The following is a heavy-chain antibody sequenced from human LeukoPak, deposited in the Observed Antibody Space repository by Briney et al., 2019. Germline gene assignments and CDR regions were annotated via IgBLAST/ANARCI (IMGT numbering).Heavy chain of an antibody. V-gene: IGHV3-21*01. CDR2: ISSSSSYI. CDR1: GFTFSSYS. Sequence: GGSLRLSCAASGFTFSSYSMNWVRQAPGKGLEWVSSISSSSSYIYYADSVKGRFTISRDNAKNSLYLQINSLRAEDTAVYYCARDDDIVATRPDYGGQGTLVTVSS. CDR3: ARDDDIVATRPDY. D-gene: IGHD5-12*01. J-gene: IGHJ4*02.